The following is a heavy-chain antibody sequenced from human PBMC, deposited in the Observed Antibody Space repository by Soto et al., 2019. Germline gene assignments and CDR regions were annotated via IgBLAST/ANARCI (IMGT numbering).Heavy chain of an antibody. D-gene: IGHD6-13*01. Sequence: QVQLQESGPGLVKPSGTLSLTCAVSGGSISSTNWWSWVRQPPGKGLEWIGVIYHSGNTNYNPSLKSRVTISVGKSKNQFSLKLSSVTAADTAVYFCARIAAAGTRFDYWGQGTLVTVSS. CDR2: IYHSGNT. J-gene: IGHJ4*02. V-gene: IGHV4-4*02. CDR1: GGSISSTNW. CDR3: ARIAAAGTRFDY.